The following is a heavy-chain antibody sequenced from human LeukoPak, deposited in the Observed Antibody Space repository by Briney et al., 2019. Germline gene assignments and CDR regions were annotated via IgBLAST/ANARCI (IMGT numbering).Heavy chain of an antibody. J-gene: IGHJ4*02. CDR2: ISYDGSNK. D-gene: IGHD2-15*01. CDR3: ARDGGGPGVDY. CDR1: GFTFSSYA. Sequence: GRSLRLSCAASGFTFSSYAMHWVRQAPGKGLEWVAVISYDGSNKYYADSVKGRFTISRDNSKNTLYLQMNSLRAEDTAVYYCARDGGGPGVDYWGQGTLVTVSS. V-gene: IGHV3-30*14.